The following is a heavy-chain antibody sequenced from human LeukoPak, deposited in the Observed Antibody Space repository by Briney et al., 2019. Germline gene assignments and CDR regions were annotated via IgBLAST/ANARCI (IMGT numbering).Heavy chain of an antibody. CDR1: GGTFSSYA. Sequence: GSSVKVSCKASGGTFSSYAISWVRQAPGQGLEWMGRIIPILGIANYAQKFQGRVTITADKSTSTAYMELSSLRSEDTAVYYCATGPHHTLAVATDYWGQGTLVTVSS. V-gene: IGHV1-69*04. CDR3: ATGPHHTLAVATDY. J-gene: IGHJ4*02. D-gene: IGHD6-19*01. CDR2: IIPILGIA.